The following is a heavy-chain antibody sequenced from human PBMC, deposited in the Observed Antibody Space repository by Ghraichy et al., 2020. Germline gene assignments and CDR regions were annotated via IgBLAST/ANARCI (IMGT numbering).Heavy chain of an antibody. CDR1: GFNFGVYS. CDR3: ASIAVGFSYGNGLDV. V-gene: IGHV3-30-3*02. Sequence: GGSLRLSCAASGFNFGVYSMHWVRQAPGKGLEGVAVISNDGNDRKHADSAKGRFTISRDNDKNTLDLQMNSLSPEDTAVYFCASIAVGFSYGNGLDVWGQGTPVTVSS. D-gene: IGHD3-16*01. CDR2: ISNDGNDR. J-gene: IGHJ6*02.